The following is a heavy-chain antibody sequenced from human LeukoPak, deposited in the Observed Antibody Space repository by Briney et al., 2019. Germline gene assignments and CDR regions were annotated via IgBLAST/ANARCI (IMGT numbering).Heavy chain of an antibody. V-gene: IGHV4-34*01. J-gene: IGHJ6*03. CDR1: GGSFSGYY. CDR2: INHSGST. Sequence: PSETLSLTCAVYGGSFSGYYWSWIRQPPGKGLGWIGEINHSGSTNYNPSLKSRVTISVDTSKNQFSLELSSVTAADTAVYYCARNIRFLEWLFPEYYYYYYMDVWGKGTTVTVSS. CDR3: ARNIRFLEWLFPEYYYYYYMDV. D-gene: IGHD3-3*01.